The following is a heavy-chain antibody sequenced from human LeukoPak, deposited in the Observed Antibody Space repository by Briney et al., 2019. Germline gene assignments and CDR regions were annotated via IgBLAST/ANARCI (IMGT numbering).Heavy chain of an antibody. J-gene: IGHJ4*02. CDR2: IYYSGST. V-gene: IGHV4-59*01. CDR3: ARESGDSNFDY. D-gene: IGHD6-13*01. Sequence: SETLSLTCAVYGGSFSGYYWSWIRQPPGKGLEWIGYIYYSGSTNYNPSLKSRVTISVDTSKNQFSLKLSSVTAADTAVYYCARESGDSNFDYWGQGTLVTVSS. CDR1: GGSFSGYY.